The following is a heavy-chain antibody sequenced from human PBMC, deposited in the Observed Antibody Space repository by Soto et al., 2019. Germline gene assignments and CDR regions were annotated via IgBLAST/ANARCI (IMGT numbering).Heavy chain of an antibody. Sequence: GGSLRLSCAASGFTFSSYWMHWVRQAPGKGLVWVSRINSDGSSTSYADSVKGRFTISRDNAKNTLYLQMNSLRAEDTAVYYCARDYLKYDILTGYGPLNYMDVWGKGTTVTVFS. CDR3: ARDYLKYDILTGYGPLNYMDV. D-gene: IGHD3-9*01. CDR2: INSDGSST. V-gene: IGHV3-74*01. J-gene: IGHJ6*03. CDR1: GFTFSSYW.